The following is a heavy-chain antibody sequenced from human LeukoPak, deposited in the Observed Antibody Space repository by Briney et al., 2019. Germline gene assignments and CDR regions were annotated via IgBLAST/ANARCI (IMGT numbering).Heavy chain of an antibody. V-gene: IGHV1-18*01. Sequence: ASVKVSCKASGYSFTTYGISWLRQAPGQGLEWMGLISAYNDDTNYVQRFQDRIRMTTDTSTKTVYMELGSLRSDDTAVYYCARDVRSPLVRGVVFDYWGQGTLVTVSS. D-gene: IGHD3-10*01. CDR1: GYSFTTYG. J-gene: IGHJ4*02. CDR3: ARDVRSPLVRGVVFDY. CDR2: ISAYNDDT.